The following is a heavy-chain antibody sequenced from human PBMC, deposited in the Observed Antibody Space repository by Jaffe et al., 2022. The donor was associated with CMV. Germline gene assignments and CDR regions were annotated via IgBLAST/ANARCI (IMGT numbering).Heavy chain of an antibody. V-gene: IGHV3-23*01. D-gene: IGHD3-22*01. CDR3: WSDTTMIVVVEDY. J-gene: IGHJ4*02. CDR1: GFTFSSYA. Sequence: EVQLLESGGGLVQPGGSLRLSCAASGFTFSSYAMSWVRQAPGKGLEWVSAISGSGGSTYYADSVKGRFTISRDNSKNTLYLQMNSLRAEDTAVYYCWSDTTMIVVVEDYWGQGTLVTVSS. CDR2: ISGSGGST.